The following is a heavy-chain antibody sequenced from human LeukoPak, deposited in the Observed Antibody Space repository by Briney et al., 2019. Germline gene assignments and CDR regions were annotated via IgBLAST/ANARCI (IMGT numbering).Heavy chain of an antibody. CDR2: IPNNGDYI. CDR3: ARERASCYFDY. Sequence: PGRSLRLSCADSGFTIDIYTMHWFRQAPGTGLEWVAVIPNNGDYINYVDSVRGRFTISRDNSKNTLYLQMDSLRPEDTAVYYCARERASCYFDYWGPGTLVTVSS. J-gene: IGHJ4*02. V-gene: IGHV3-30*01. D-gene: IGHD2-2*01. CDR1: GFTIDIYT.